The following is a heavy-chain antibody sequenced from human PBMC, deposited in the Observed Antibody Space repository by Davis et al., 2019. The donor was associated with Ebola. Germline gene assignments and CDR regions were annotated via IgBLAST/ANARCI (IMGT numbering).Heavy chain of an antibody. J-gene: IGHJ4*02. D-gene: IGHD6-6*01. CDR3: AKGGSSSGRGGYFDY. V-gene: IGHV3-48*01. Sequence: GGSLRLSCAASGFTFSSYSMNWVRQAPGKGLEWVSYISSSSSTIYYADSVKGRFTIPRDNSKNTLYLQMNSLRAEDTAVYYCAKGGSSSGRGGYFDYWGQGTLVTVSS. CDR2: ISSSSSTI. CDR1: GFTFSSYS.